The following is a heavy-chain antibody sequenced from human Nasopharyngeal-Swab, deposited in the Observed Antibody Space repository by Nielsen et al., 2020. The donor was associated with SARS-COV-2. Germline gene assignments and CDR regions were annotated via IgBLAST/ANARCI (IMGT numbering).Heavy chain of an antibody. D-gene: IGHD6-13*01. CDR3: ARDLDSSSWFNWFDP. V-gene: IGHV4-39*07. Sequence: VRQMPGKGLAWIGSIYYSGSTYYNPSLKSRVTISVDTSKNQFSLKLSSVTAADTAVYYCARDLDSSSWFNWFDPWGQGTLVTVSS. J-gene: IGHJ5*02. CDR2: IYYSGST.